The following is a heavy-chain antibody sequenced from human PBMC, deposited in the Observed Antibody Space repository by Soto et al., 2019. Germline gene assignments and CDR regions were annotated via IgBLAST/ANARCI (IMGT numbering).Heavy chain of an antibody. Sequence: EVQLVESGGGLVQPGRSLRLSCAASGFTFDDYAMHWVRQAPGKGLEWVSGISWNSGSIGYADSVKGRFTISRDNAKNSLYLQMNSLRAEDTALYYCAKGNVVVPAAMCDAFDIWGQGTMVTVSS. CDR3: AKGNVVVPAAMCDAFDI. CDR2: ISWNSGSI. D-gene: IGHD2-2*01. V-gene: IGHV3-9*01. J-gene: IGHJ3*02. CDR1: GFTFDDYA.